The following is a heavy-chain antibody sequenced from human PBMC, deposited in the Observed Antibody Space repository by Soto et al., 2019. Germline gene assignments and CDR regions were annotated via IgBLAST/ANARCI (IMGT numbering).Heavy chain of an antibody. Sequence: QVQLVESGGGVVQPGRSLRLSCAASGFTFSSYGMHWVRQAPGKGLEWVAVISYDGSNKYYADSVKGRFTISRDNSKNTLYLQMNSLRAEDTAVYYCAKDRAMGTRVGYYGMDVWGQGTTVTVSS. CDR3: AKDRAMGTRVGYYGMDV. D-gene: IGHD5-18*01. J-gene: IGHJ6*02. V-gene: IGHV3-30*18. CDR2: ISYDGSNK. CDR1: GFTFSSYG.